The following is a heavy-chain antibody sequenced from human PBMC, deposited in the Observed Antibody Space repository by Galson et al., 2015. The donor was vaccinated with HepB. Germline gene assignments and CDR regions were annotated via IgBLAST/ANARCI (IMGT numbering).Heavy chain of an antibody. Sequence: SLRLSCAASGFTFSSYAMHWVRQAPGKGLEWVAVISYDGSNKYYADSVKGRFTISRDNSKNTLYLQMNSLRAEDTAVYYCARDTSSGHATHAYYYYGMDVWGQGTTVTVSS. CDR3: ARDTSSGHATHAYYYYGMDV. J-gene: IGHJ6*02. D-gene: IGHD6-19*01. V-gene: IGHV3-30-3*01. CDR2: ISYDGSNK. CDR1: GFTFSSYA.